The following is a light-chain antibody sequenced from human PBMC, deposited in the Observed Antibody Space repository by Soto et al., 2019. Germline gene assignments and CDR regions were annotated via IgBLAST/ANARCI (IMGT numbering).Light chain of an antibody. Sequence: EIVLTQSPGTRSFSPWEIASLSCRASQSVGSIYLAWYQQKPGQAPRLLIYGASTRATGIPARFSGSGSGTEFILTISSLQSEDFAVYYCQQYNKWPLTFGGGTKVDIK. J-gene: IGKJ4*01. CDR2: GAS. CDR3: QQYNKWPLT. CDR1: QSVGSIY. V-gene: IGKV3-15*01.